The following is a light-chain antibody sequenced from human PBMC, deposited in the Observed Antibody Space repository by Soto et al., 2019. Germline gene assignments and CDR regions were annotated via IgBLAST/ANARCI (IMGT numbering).Light chain of an antibody. Sequence: EIVLTQSPATLSLSPGERATLSCRASQSVSSFLAWYQQKPGQAPRLLIYDASNRATGIPARFSGSGSGTACTLTVSSLEPEDFAVYYWQQRNYWPPRFTCGPGTKVDIK. J-gene: IGKJ3*01. V-gene: IGKV3-11*01. CDR3: QQRNYWPPRFT. CDR2: DAS. CDR1: QSVSSF.